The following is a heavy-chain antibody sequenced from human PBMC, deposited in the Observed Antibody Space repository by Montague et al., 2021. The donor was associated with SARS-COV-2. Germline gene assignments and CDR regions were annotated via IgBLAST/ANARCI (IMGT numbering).Heavy chain of an antibody. V-gene: IGHV3-11*05. J-gene: IGHJ4*02. Sequence: SLRLSCAASGFTFSDYYMSWIRQAPGKGLEWVSYISSTRSYTNYADSVKGRFTVSRDNAKSSLYLHMNSLRPEDTAVYYCARGVPPVYWGQGTLVTVSS. D-gene: IGHD2-2*01. CDR2: ISSTRSYT. CDR3: ARGVPPVY. CDR1: GFTFSDYY.